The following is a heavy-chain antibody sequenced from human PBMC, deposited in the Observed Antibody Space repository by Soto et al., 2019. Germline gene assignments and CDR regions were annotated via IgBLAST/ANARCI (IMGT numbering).Heavy chain of an antibody. CDR1: GDSVSSNSAA. J-gene: IGHJ6*02. CDR2: TYYRSKWYN. CDR3: ARDRGVIAARSYYYYYYGMDV. Sequence: SQTLSLTCAISGDSVSSNSAARNWIRQSPSRGLEWLGRTYYRSKWYNDYAVSVKSRITINPDTSKNHFSLQLNSVTPEDTAVYYCARDRGVIAARSYYYYYYGMDVWGQGTTVTVSS. D-gene: IGHD6-6*01. V-gene: IGHV6-1*01.